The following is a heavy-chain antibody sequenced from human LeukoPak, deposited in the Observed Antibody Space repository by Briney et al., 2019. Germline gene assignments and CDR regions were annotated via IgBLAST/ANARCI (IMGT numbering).Heavy chain of an antibody. Sequence: PGGSLRLSCTASGFTFGDYAMSWFRQAPGKGXXXVGFIRSNTXXXXAXXXXXXKGRFTISRDDSKSIAYLQMNSLKTEDTAVYYCTKGDYHAYWGQGTLATVSS. CDR1: GFTFGDYA. V-gene: IGHV3-49*03. CDR3: TKGDYHAY. J-gene: IGHJ4*02. CDR2: IRSNTXXXXA.